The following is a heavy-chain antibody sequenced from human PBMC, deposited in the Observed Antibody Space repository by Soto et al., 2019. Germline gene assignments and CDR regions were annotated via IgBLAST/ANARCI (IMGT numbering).Heavy chain of an antibody. Sequence: GGSLRLSCAASGFTFNDYAMYWVRQAPGKGLEWVAAIWSDGKKENYAQSAKGRFTISRDNSKNLVYLQVTILRSEDTAVYYCAKSPYLYGFGGVDVWGQGTTVTVSS. CDR2: IWSDGKKE. CDR1: GFTFNDYA. J-gene: IGHJ6*02. CDR3: AKSPYLYGFGGVDV. D-gene: IGHD3-10*01. V-gene: IGHV3-30*02.